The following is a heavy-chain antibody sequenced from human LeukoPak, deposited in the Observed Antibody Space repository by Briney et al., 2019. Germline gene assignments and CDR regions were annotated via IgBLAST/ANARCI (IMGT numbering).Heavy chain of an antibody. CDR2: ISYDGSNK. D-gene: IGHD4-17*01. CDR1: GFTFSSYA. J-gene: IGHJ6*03. V-gene: IGHV3-30*04. CDR3: AKGWHYGDYVPGYMDV. Sequence: PGGSLRLSCAASGFTFSSYAMNWVRQAPGKGLEWVAVISYDGSNKYYADSVKGRFTISRDNSKNTLYLQMNSLRAEDTAVYYCAKGWHYGDYVPGYMDVWGKGTTVTVSS.